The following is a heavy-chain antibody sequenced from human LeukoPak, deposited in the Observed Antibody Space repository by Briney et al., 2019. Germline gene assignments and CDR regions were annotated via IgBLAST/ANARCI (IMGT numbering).Heavy chain of an antibody. CDR1: GFTFSSYA. CDR3: ATSGSITIFGVVTDY. J-gene: IGHJ4*02. V-gene: IGHV3-64*04. CDR2: ISSNGGST. Sequence: GGSLRLSCAASGFTFSSYAMHWVRQAPGKGLEYVSAISSNGGSTYYADSVKGRFTISRDNSKNTLYLQMNSLRAEDTAVYYCATSGSITIFGVVTDYWGQGTLVTVSS. D-gene: IGHD3-3*01.